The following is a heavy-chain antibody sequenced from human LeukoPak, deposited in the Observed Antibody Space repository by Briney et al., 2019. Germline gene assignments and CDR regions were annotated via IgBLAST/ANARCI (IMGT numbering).Heavy chain of an antibody. CDR3: AKSSDWVTHPRFYYYGMDV. CDR2: IYSGGST. Sequence: GGSLRLSCAASGLTVSSSYMSWVRQAPGKGLEWVSVIYSGGSTYYADSVKGRFTISRDNSKNTLYLQMNSLRAEDTAVYYCAKSSDWVTHPRFYYYGMDVWGQGTTVTVSS. CDR1: GLTVSSSY. J-gene: IGHJ6*02. D-gene: IGHD2-21*02. V-gene: IGHV3-53*01.